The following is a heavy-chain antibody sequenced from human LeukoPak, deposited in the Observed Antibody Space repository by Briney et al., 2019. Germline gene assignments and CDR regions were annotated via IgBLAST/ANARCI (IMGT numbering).Heavy chain of an antibody. CDR1: GGSISSYY. V-gene: IGHV4-59*01. D-gene: IGHD3-10*01. CDR3: ARDWSGYYGSGRNYYYYYGMDV. J-gene: IGHJ6*02. Sequence: SETLSLTCTVSGGSISSYYWSWIRQPPRRGLEWIGYIYDSGRTNYNPSLQSRVTISVDTSKNQFSIKLNSVTAADTAVYYCARDWSGYYGSGRNYYYYYGMDVWGQGTTVTVSS. CDR2: IYDSGRT.